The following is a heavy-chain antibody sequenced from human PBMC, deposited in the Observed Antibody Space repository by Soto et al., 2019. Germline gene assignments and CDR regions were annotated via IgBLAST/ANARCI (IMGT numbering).Heavy chain of an antibody. J-gene: IGHJ3*02. D-gene: IGHD3-22*01. CDR2: IYWDDDK. CDR1: GFSLSTSGEG. V-gene: IGHV2-5*02. Sequence: KSGPTLVNPTQTLTLTCTFSGFSLSTSGEGVGWIRQPPGKALEWLALIYWDDDKRYSPSLKSRLTITKDTSKNQVVLTMTNMDPVDTGTYYCARSPSRYYYDTSGYPYDTFDIWGQGTMVTVSS. CDR3: ARSPSRYYYDTSGYPYDTFDI.